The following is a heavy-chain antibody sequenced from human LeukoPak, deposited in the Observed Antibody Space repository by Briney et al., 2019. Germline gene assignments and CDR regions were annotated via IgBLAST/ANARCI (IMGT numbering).Heavy chain of an antibody. J-gene: IGHJ6*02. CDR3: ARDVDTAMDAYYYYGMDV. Sequence: GGSLRLSCAASGFTFSSYAMHWVRQAPGKGLEWVAVISYDGSNKYYADSVKGRFTISRDNSKNTLYLRMNSLRAEDTAVYYCARDVDTAMDAYYYYGMDVWGQGTTVTVSS. D-gene: IGHD5-18*01. V-gene: IGHV3-30-3*01. CDR2: ISYDGSNK. CDR1: GFTFSSYA.